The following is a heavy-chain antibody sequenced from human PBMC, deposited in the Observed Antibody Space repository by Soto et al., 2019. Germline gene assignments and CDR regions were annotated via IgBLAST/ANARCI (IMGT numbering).Heavy chain of an antibody. V-gene: IGHV3-23*01. CDR3: AKEVTMPVALLSTAYYGVDV. Sequence: EVQLLESGGGLVQPGGSLRLSCVASGFTFSSYAMSWVRQAPGKVLEWVSAISGSGGSAYYADSVKGRFTISRDNSKNTLFLQMNSLRAEDTAVYSCAKEVTMPVALLSTAYYGVDVWGQGTTVTVSS. D-gene: IGHD3-22*01. CDR2: ISGSGGSA. J-gene: IGHJ6*02. CDR1: GFTFSSYA.